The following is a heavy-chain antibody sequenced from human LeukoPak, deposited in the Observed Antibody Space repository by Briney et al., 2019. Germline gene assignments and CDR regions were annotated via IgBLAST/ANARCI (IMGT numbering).Heavy chain of an antibody. D-gene: IGHD3-10*01. V-gene: IGHV4-34*01. CDR2: INHSGST. Sequence: SETLSLTCAVYGGSFSGYYWSWIRQPPGKGLEWIGEINHSGSTNYNPSLKSRVTISVDTSKNQFSLKLNSVTAADTAVYYCARLSGSPWYWGQGTLVTVSS. CDR3: ARLSGSPWY. J-gene: IGHJ4*02. CDR1: GGSFSGYY.